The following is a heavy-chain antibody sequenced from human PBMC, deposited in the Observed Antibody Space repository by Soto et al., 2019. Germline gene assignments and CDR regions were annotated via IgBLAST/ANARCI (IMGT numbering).Heavy chain of an antibody. J-gene: IGHJ6*02. Sequence: QVQLVQSGAEVKKPGSSVKVSCKASGGTFSSYAISWVRQAPGQGLEWMGGIIPIFGTANYAQKFQGRVTITADESTSTAYMELSSLRSEDTAVYYCARGGPGVTICGEGPTPCMDVWGQGTTVTVSS. V-gene: IGHV1-69*12. CDR3: ARGGPGVTICGEGPTPCMDV. CDR1: GGTFSSYA. CDR2: IIPIFGTA. D-gene: IGHD3-3*01.